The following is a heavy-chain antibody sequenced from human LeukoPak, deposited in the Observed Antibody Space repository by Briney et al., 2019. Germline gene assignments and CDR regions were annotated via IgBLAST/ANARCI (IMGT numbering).Heavy chain of an antibody. CDR2: ISPVGSTT. J-gene: IGHJ4*02. Sequence: GGAPILPCAAPGFTFRRYWLDRDPPAPRKGPIVVSRISPVGSTTLYAASVKGRFTISKDNAKNTLYLQMNSLGAEDTAVYDCTTVLSSNRYNLCDYWGQGTLVTVSS. CDR3: TTVLSSNRYNLCDY. D-gene: IGHD6-13*01. CDR1: GFTFRRYW. V-gene: IGHV3-74*03.